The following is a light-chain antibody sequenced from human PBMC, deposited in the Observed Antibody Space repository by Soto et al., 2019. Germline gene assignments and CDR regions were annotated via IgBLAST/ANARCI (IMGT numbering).Light chain of an antibody. V-gene: IGKV1-5*01. CDR2: DAS. CDR1: QSISSW. CDR3: QQYNSYWVT. J-gene: IGKJ2*01. Sequence: DIQMTQSPSTLSTSVGDRVTITCRASQSISSWLAWYQQKPGKAPKLLIYDASSLDSGGPSRFSGSGSWTEFTLTISSLQPDDFATYYCQQYNSYWVTFGQGTKLEIK.